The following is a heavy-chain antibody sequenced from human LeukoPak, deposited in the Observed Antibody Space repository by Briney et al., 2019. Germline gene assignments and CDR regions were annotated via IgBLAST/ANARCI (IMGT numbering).Heavy chain of an antibody. CDR3: ARGPLNDP. Sequence: ASVTVSFKTSGYPFTTYEINWVRQAAGQGLEWMGWVHPDTGYEDYEQKFQGRVTMTSDTSISTAYMELSSLRSYDTAVYFCARGPLNDPWGQGTLVTVSS. V-gene: IGHV1-8*01. CDR2: VHPDTGYE. CDR1: GYPFTTYE. J-gene: IGHJ5*02.